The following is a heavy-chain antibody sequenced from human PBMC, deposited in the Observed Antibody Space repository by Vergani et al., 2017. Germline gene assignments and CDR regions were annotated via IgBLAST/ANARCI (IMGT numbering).Heavy chain of an antibody. D-gene: IGHD1-1*01. J-gene: IGHJ1*01. CDR2: ISYDGTQK. V-gene: IGHV3-30*03. Sequence: QVHLVESGGGVVQPGRSLRLSCVVSGFTSSYYGMHWVRQARGKGLEWVEVISYDGTQKYYADSVKGRFTISRDNSKSTLYLQMNSLRTEDTAVYYCATKSCGTPGCQIGYFREWGQGTLVTVSS. CDR1: GFTSSYYG. CDR3: ATKSCGTPGCQIGYFRE.